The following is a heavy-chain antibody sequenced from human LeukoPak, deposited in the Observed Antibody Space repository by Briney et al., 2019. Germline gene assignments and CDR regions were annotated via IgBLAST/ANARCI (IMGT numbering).Heavy chain of an antibody. D-gene: IGHD1-7*01. CDR2: ISGSGDST. Sequence: GGSLRLSCAASGFTFSTYAMSWVRQAPGKGLEWVSTISGSGDSTFYADSVKGRFTISRDISKNTLYMQMNSLRAEDTAVYYCAIVATGTTGYFDYWGQGTLVTVSS. J-gene: IGHJ4*02. V-gene: IGHV3-23*01. CDR3: AIVATGTTGYFDY. CDR1: GFTFSTYA.